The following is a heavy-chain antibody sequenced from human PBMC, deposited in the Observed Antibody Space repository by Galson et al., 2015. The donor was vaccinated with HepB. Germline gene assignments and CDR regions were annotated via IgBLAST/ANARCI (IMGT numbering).Heavy chain of an antibody. CDR2: ISSSSSTI. CDR3: ARDGISDQFLEWYPSYYYYYYGMDV. Sequence: SLRLSCAASGFTFSSYSMNWVRQAPGKGLEWVPYISSSSSTIYYADSVKGRFTISRDNAKNSLYLQMNSLRAEDTAVYYCARDGISDQFLEWYPSYYYYYYGMDVWGQGTTVTVSS. J-gene: IGHJ6*02. CDR1: GFTFSSYS. V-gene: IGHV3-48*04. D-gene: IGHD3-3*01.